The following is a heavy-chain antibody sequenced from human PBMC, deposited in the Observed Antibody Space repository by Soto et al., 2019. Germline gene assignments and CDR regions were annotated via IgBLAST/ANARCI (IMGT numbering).Heavy chain of an antibody. CDR3: ASISGYSPLYGYFDY. V-gene: IGHV4-30-2*01. J-gene: IGHJ4*02. CDR2: IYHSGST. D-gene: IGHD5-12*01. CDR1: GGSISSVVYS. Sequence: TPCLTYGFSGGSISSVVYSWSWVGQRPGKGLELIGYIYHSGSTYYNPSLKSRVTISVDRSKNQFSLKLSSVTAADTAVYYCASISGYSPLYGYFDYWGQGTMVPGSS.